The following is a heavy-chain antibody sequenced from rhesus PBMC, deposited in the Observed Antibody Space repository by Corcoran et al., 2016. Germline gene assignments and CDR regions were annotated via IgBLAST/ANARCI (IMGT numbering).Heavy chain of an antibody. J-gene: IGHJ4*01. CDR1: GGSISGYY. D-gene: IGHD6-25*01. CDR2: IGGSSGST. CDR3: ARGIKAAAGTSYYFDY. V-gene: IGHV4-127*01. Sequence: QVQLQESGPGVVKPSETLSLTCAVSGGSISGYYLWSWLRPPPGKGVGWFGYIGGSSGSTNYNPSLKNRVTISKDTSKNQFSLKLSSVTAADTAVYYCARGIKAAAGTSYYFDYWGQGVLVTVSS.